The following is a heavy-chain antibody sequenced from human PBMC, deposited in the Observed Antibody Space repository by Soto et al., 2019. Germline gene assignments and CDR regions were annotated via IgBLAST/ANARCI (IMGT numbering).Heavy chain of an antibody. Sequence: EVQLEESGGGLVKPGGSLRLSCAASGFTFRSYSMNWVRQAPGKGLEWISYIGSSGITIYYADSVKGRFTISRDDAKNSLYLHMSSLRAEDTAVFHCARQSGTSSFDYWGQGTLVTVSS. D-gene: IGHD6-6*01. J-gene: IGHJ4*02. CDR2: IGSSGITI. V-gene: IGHV3-48*01. CDR1: GFTFRSYS. CDR3: ARQSGTSSFDY.